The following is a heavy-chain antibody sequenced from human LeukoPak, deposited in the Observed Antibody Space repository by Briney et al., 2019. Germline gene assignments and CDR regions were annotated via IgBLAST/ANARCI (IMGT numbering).Heavy chain of an antibody. Sequence: ASVKVSCKASGGTFSSYAISWVRQSPGQGLEWMGWINPNSGGTNYAQKFQGRVTMTRDTSISTAYMELSRLRSDDTAVYYCARETYYYGSGSYPSDYWGQGTLDTVSS. V-gene: IGHV1-2*02. CDR2: INPNSGGT. D-gene: IGHD3-10*01. CDR1: GGTFSSYA. J-gene: IGHJ4*02. CDR3: ARETYYYGSGSYPSDY.